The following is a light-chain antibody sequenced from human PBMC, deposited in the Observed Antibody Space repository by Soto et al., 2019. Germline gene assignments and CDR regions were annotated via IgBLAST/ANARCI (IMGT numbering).Light chain of an antibody. Sequence: DVVMTQSPLSLPVTLGQPASISCRSSQSIVYSDGNAYLSWFQQRPGQSPRRLIYKAFNRDSGVTDRFSGSGLGTDFTLKISRVEAEDVGVYYCMQGTHWPPVTFGQGTKLEIK. CDR1: QSIVYSDGNAY. V-gene: IGKV2-30*01. CDR2: KAF. CDR3: MQGTHWPPVT. J-gene: IGKJ2*01.